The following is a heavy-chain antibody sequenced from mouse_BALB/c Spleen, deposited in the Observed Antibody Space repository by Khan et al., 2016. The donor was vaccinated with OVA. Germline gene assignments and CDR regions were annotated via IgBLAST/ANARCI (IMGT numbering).Heavy chain of an antibody. CDR2: ISYSGSI. V-gene: IGHV3-2*02. D-gene: IGHD2-3*01. J-gene: IGHJ4*01. Sequence: VQLKESGPGLVKPSQSLSLTCTVTGYSITSDYAWNWIRQFPGNKLEWMGYISYSGSINYKPSLKSRISITRDTSKNQFFLQLNSVTTADTATYYCARDGSRYNYAMDYWGQGTSVTVSS. CDR1: GYSITSDYA. CDR3: ARDGSRYNYAMDY.